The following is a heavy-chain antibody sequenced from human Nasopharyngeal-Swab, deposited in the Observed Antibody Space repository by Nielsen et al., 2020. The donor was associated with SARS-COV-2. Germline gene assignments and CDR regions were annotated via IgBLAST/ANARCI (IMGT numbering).Heavy chain of an antibody. CDR2: IKQDGSEK. V-gene: IGHV3-7*03. J-gene: IGHJ4*02. D-gene: IGHD3-22*01. CDR1: GFTFSSYW. Sequence: GESLKISCAASGFTFSSYWMSWVRQAPGKGLEWVANIKQDGSEKYYVDSVKGRFTISRDNAKNSLYLQMNNLRAEDTAVYYCARDPKRGSSGYQVVYWGQGTLVTVSS. CDR3: ARDPKRGSSGYQVVY.